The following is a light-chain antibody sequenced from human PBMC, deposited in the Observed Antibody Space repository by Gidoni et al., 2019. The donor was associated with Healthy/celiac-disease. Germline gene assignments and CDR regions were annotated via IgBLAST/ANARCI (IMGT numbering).Light chain of an antibody. CDR2: MAS. J-gene: IGKJ1*01. CDR1: QSLSRR. V-gene: IGKV1-5*03. CDR3: QQYKSYSPWT. Sequence: DIQMTQSPSTLSASVGDRVTITCRASQSLSRRLAWYQQKPGKAPKLLIYMASSLESGVPSRFSGSGSGTDFTLTISSLQADDFATYYCQQYKSYSPWTFXQXTKVEIK.